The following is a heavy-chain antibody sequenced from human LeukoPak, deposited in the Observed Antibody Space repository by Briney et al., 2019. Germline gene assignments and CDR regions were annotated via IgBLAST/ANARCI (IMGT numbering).Heavy chain of an antibody. V-gene: IGHV4-38-2*02. CDR1: GYSISSGYY. Sequence: SETLSLTCTVSGYSISSGYYWGWIRQPPGKGLEWIGNIFHSGGTYYNPSLKSRVTILLDTSKNHFSLKMTSVTAADTAVYYCARDRDPVTLIRGVLADWGQGTLVTVSS. D-gene: IGHD3-10*01. CDR2: IFHSGGT. CDR3: ARDRDPVTLIRGVLAD. J-gene: IGHJ4*02.